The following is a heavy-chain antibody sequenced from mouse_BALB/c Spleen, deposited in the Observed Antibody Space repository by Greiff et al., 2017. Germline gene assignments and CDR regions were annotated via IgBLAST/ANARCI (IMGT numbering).Heavy chain of an antibody. Sequence: EVQLVESGGGLVKPGGSLKLSCAASGFTFSSYAMSWVRQTPGKRLEWVATISSGGSYTYYPDSVKGRFSISRDNAKNTLYLQMSSLRSEDTAMYYCARVDRYYAMDYWGQGTSVTVSS. CDR3: ARVDRYYAMDY. CDR1: GFTFSSYA. V-gene: IGHV5-9-3*01. J-gene: IGHJ4*01. CDR2: ISSGGSYT.